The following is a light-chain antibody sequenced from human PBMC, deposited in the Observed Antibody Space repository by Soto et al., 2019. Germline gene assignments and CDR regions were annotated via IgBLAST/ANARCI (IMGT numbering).Light chain of an antibody. CDR2: GNI. J-gene: IGLJ2*01. CDR1: SSNIGAGYD. V-gene: IGLV1-40*01. CDR3: QSYDSSLSGSV. Sequence: QSVLTQPPSVSGAPGQRVTISCTGSSSNIGAGYDVHWYQQLPGTTPKLLIYGNINRPSGVPDRFSGSKSGTSASLAITGLQAEDDADYYSQSYDSSLSGSVFGGGTKVTVL.